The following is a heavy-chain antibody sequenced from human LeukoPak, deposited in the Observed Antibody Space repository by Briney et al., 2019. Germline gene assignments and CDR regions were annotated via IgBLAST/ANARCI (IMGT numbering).Heavy chain of an antibody. V-gene: IGHV4-39*07. D-gene: IGHD6-19*01. CDR2: VYYSGTT. Sequence: SETLSLTCTVSGGSISLSYYYWGWIRQPPGKALEWIGSVYYSGTTSYNPSLKIRFTISVDMSKNHSSLRLSSVTAADTAMYYCARGTLYSGWSYYLDYRVQGRQDTVSS. CDR3: ARGTLYSGWSYYLDY. J-gene: IGHJ4*02. CDR1: GGSISLSYYY.